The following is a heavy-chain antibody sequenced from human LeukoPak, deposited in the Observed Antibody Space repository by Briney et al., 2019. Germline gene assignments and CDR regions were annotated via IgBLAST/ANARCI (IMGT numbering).Heavy chain of an antibody. CDR2: ISGSGGST. D-gene: IGHD6-19*01. Sequence: GGSLRLSCATSGFTFSSYAMSWVRQAPGKGLEWVSAISGSGGSTYYADSVKGRSTISRDNSKNTLYLQRNSLRGEDTAVYYCAKGGPSSGWYHFDYWGQGILVTVSS. CDR1: GFTFSSYA. CDR3: AKGGPSSGWYHFDY. J-gene: IGHJ4*02. V-gene: IGHV3-23*01.